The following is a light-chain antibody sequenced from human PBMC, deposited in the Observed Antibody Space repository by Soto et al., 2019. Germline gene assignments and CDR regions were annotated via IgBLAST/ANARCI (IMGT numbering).Light chain of an antibody. J-gene: IGKJ4*01. V-gene: IGKV1-5*03. Sequence: DIQMTQSPSTLSASIGDRVTITCRASESISNWLAWYQQKPGKAPKLLIYKASSLESGVPSRFSGSGSGTEFTLTISCLQPDDFATYYYQQYNSYSPVTFGGGTKVEIK. CDR1: ESISNW. CDR3: QQYNSYSPVT. CDR2: KAS.